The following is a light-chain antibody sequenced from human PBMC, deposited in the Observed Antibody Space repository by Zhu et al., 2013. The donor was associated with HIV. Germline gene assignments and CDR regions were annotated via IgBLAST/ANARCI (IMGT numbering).Light chain of an antibody. CDR1: QSFVYSDGNIY. V-gene: IGKV2-30*01. CDR2: KIS. CDR3: MQGTHGYS. Sequence: DVVMTQSPLSLSVTLGQPASISCRSSQSFVYSDGNIYLNWFQQRPGQSPRRLIYKISNRDSGVPDRFSGSGSGTDFTLKISRVEAEDVGVYYCMQGTHGYSFGQGTKLE. J-gene: IGKJ2*03.